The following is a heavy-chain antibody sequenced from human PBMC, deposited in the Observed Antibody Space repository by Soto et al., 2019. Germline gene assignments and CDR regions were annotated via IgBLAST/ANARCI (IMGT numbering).Heavy chain of an antibody. J-gene: IGHJ4*02. CDR2: ITGSGDST. CDR1: GFTFSSYA. V-gene: IGHV3-23*01. Sequence: EVQLLESGGGLVQPGGSLRLSCAASGFTFSSYAMSWVRQAPGKGLEWVSAITGSGDSTYYADSVKGRFTVSRDNSKNPLYLQMNSLSAEDTAVYYCAKVFVFTIREGFDYWGLGTLVTVSS. CDR3: AKVFVFTIREGFDY. D-gene: IGHD3-3*01.